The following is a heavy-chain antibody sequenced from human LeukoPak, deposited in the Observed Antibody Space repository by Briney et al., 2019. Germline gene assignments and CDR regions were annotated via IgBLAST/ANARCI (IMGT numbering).Heavy chain of an antibody. D-gene: IGHD3-10*01. CDR2: IIPIFGTA. J-gene: IGHJ4*02. CDR1: GGTFSSYA. CDR3: ARGGSLLWFGEFDY. Sequence: SVKVSCKASGGTFSSYAISWVRQAPGQGLEWMGGIIPIFGTANYTQKFQGRVTITADESTSTAYMELSSLRSEDTAVYYCARGGSLLWFGEFDYWGQGTLVTVSS. V-gene: IGHV1-69*13.